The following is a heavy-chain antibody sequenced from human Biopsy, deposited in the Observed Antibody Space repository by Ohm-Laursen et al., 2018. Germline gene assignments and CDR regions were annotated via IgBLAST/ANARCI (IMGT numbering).Heavy chain of an antibody. CDR3: ATKLTGYFHH. D-gene: IGHD3-9*01. V-gene: IGHV1-69*06. CDR2: NIPILGTG. Sequence: SVKVFCKAPGGTFSNYGVNWVRQAPGQGLEWLGGNIPILGTGNYAQKFQDRVTVAADTSTSTVTMELRSLRSDDTAVYYCATKLTGYFHHWGQGTLVIVSS. CDR1: GGTFSNYG. J-gene: IGHJ1*01.